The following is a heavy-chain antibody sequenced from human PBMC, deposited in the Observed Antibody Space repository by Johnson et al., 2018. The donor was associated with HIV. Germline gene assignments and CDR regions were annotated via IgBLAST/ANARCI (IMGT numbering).Heavy chain of an antibody. J-gene: IGHJ3*02. V-gene: IGHV3-30*04. CDR1: EFTFSIYA. Sequence: VQLVESGGGVVQPGRSLRLSCAASEFTFSIYAMHWVRQAPGKGLEWVSLISFDVNDKYYADSMKGRFTISRDNSKNTLYLQMNSLRAEDTAVYYCARANLIFPKNPFDIWGQGTMVAVS. D-gene: IGHD3-3*02. CDR3: ARANLIFPKNPFDI. CDR2: ISFDVNDK.